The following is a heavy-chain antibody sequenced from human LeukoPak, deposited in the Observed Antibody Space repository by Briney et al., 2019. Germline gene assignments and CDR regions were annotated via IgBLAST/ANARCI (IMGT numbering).Heavy chain of an antibody. CDR1: GFSFSNYG. CDR2: ITGNGATT. CDR3: AKAISVGATTDAAD. J-gene: IGHJ4*02. V-gene: IGHV3-23*01. Sequence: GGSLRLSCAASGFSFSNYGMNWVRQAPGKGLEWVSGITGNGATTYYADSVKGRFTISRDNSRNTVYLQMNSLRAEDTAVYYCAKAISVGATTDAADCGQGDLVTVSS. D-gene: IGHD1-26*01.